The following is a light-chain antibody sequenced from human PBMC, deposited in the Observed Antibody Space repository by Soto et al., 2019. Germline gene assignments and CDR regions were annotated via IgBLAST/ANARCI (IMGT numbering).Light chain of an antibody. Sequence: DIQMTQSPSSLSASVGDRVTITCQASQDISNYLNWYQQKQGKAPKLLIYDASNVETGVPSRFRGSGSGTDFTFTISSLQPEDIATYYCQQYDNLPITFGQGTRLEIK. CDR2: DAS. CDR1: QDISNY. J-gene: IGKJ5*01. CDR3: QQYDNLPIT. V-gene: IGKV1-33*01.